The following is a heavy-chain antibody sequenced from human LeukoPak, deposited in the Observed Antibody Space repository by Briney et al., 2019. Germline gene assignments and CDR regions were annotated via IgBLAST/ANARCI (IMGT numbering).Heavy chain of an antibody. D-gene: IGHD3-16*01. J-gene: IGHJ6*02. CDR1: GHTLTSLS. Sequence: ASVKVSCNVSGHTLTSLSINWVRQGPAQGHGWRGGVDLEEGEIMYAPKYQGRVTMTEDTSTDTAYMEVSSLRSEDTAGYYCVSVADYDAMDVWGQGTTVTVSS. CDR2: VDLEEGEI. CDR3: VSVADYDAMDV. V-gene: IGHV1-24*01.